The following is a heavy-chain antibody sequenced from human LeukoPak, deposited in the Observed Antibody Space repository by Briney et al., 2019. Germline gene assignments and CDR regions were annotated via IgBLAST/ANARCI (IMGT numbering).Heavy chain of an antibody. CDR1: GFTFSSYG. Sequence: GGSLRLSCAASGFTFSSYGLSWVRQAPGEGLEWVSGINWNGGSTGHADSVKGRFTISRDNAKNSLYLQMNSLRAEDTALYYCARVGIYGDYNRYFDYWGQGTLVTVSS. CDR3: ARVGIYGDYNRYFDY. J-gene: IGHJ4*02. V-gene: IGHV3-20*04. CDR2: INWNGGST. D-gene: IGHD4-17*01.